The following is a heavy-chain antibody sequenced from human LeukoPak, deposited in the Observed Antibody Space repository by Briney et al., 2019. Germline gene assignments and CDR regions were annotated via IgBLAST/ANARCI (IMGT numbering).Heavy chain of an antibody. J-gene: IGHJ4*02. CDR3: ARVSTGKGGNADY. CDR1: GFTFSSYS. Sequence: GGSLRLSCAASGFTFSSYSMNWVRQAPGKGLEWVSYITSSSSTIYYADSVKGRFTISRDNAKNSLYLQMNSLRDEDTAVYYCARVSTGKGGNADYWGQGTLVTVSS. V-gene: IGHV3-48*02. CDR2: ITSSSSTI. D-gene: IGHD4-23*01.